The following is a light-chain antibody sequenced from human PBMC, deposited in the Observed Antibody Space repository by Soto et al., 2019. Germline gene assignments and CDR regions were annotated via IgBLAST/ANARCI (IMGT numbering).Light chain of an antibody. CDR3: SSYTSSSIPYV. CDR2: DVN. CDR1: SSDVGAYNF. V-gene: IGLV2-14*03. Sequence: QSVLTQPASVSGSPGQSITISCTGTSSDVGAYNFVSWYQQHPGKAPKLMIYDVNNRPSGVSDRFSGSKSGNTASLTISGLQAEDEADYYCSSYTSSSIPYVFGIGTKVTVL. J-gene: IGLJ1*01.